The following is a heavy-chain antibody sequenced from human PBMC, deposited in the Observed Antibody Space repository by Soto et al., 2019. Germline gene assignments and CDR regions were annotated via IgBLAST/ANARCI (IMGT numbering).Heavy chain of an antibody. V-gene: IGHV3-30*03. D-gene: IGHD3-10*01. J-gene: IGHJ1*01. Sequence: QLVESGGGVVQPGRSLTLSCAASGFSLDSYAMHWVRQAPGKGHEWMAVVSYDGKNIYYADSVKGRFTISKDDSKNTLNLRMSSLTAEDTATYYCARDYGALPCDRFQHWGRGTLVTVSS. CDR1: GFSLDSYA. CDR2: VSYDGKNI. CDR3: ARDYGALPCDRFQH.